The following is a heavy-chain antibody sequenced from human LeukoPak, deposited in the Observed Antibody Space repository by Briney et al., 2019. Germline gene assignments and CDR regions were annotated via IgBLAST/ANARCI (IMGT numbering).Heavy chain of an antibody. CDR3: ARDHCTSSGCYEYYYYGMDV. V-gene: IGHV1-2*02. D-gene: IGHD2-2*01. Sequence: ASVKVSCKASGYTFTSYYIHWVRQAPGQGLEWMGWINPNSGGTNSAQKFQGRVTMTRDTSVSTAYMELSRLRSDGTAVYYCARDHCTSSGCYEYYYYGMDVWGQGTTVTVSS. J-gene: IGHJ6*02. CDR1: GYTFTSYY. CDR2: INPNSGGT.